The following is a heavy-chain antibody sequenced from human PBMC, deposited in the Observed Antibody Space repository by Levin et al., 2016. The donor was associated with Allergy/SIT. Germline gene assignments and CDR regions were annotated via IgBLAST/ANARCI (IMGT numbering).Heavy chain of an antibody. V-gene: IGHV1-2*02. Sequence: WVRQAPGQGLEWMGWINPHTGNTIYAQKFQGRVTMTRDTSISTAYVELSRLRSDDTAVYYCARVPRGNTYGPLDYWGQGSMVTVSS. D-gene: IGHD5-18*01. CDR3: ARVPRGNTYGPLDY. CDR2: INPHTGNT. J-gene: IGHJ4*02.